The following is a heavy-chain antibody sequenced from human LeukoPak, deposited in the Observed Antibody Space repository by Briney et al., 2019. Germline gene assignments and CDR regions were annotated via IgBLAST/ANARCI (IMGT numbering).Heavy chain of an antibody. D-gene: IGHD3-22*01. J-gene: IGHJ4*01. V-gene: IGHV3-74*01. CDR1: GFTFSTHW. Sequence: PGESLRLSCAASGFTFSTHWMHWVRQVPGRGPVWVSRADGGGSSTSYADSVKGRFSISRDNAKSTLYLQMNGLRAEDTAVYYCARGPGSSGGAYVGDYWGHGTLVTVSS. CDR2: ADGGGSST. CDR3: ARGPGSSGGAYVGDY.